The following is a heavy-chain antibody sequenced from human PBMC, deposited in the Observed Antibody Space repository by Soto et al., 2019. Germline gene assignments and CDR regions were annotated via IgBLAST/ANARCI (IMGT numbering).Heavy chain of an antibody. CDR2: IYYSGST. CDR1: GGSISSGGYY. D-gene: IGHD4-17*01. J-gene: IGHJ4*02. V-gene: IGHV4-31*03. Sequence: QVQLQESGPGLVKPSQTLSLTCTVSGGSISSGGYYWSWIRQHPGKGLAWIGYIYYSGSTYYNPSLKSRVSISVDTSKNQFSLKLSSVTAADTAVYYCARITPDDYGDYSDYWGQGTLVTVSS. CDR3: ARITPDDYGDYSDY.